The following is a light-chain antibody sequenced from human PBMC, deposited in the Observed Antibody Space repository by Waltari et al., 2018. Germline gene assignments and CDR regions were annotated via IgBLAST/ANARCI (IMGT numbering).Light chain of an antibody. J-gene: IGLJ3*02. Sequence: QSALTQPASVSGSPGQSITISCAGTSNDVGLYNLVPWYQQHPGKAPKLIIYEVTQRPSGVSNRFSGSKSGNTASLTISGLQAEDEADYYCCSFAGSIKWMFGGGTKVTVL. CDR2: EVT. V-gene: IGLV2-23*02. CDR1: SNDVGLYNL. CDR3: CSFAGSIKWM.